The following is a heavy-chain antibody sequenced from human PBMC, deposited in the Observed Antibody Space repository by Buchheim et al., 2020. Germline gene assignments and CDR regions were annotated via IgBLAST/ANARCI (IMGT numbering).Heavy chain of an antibody. CDR1: GGSISSYY. Sequence: QVQLQESGPGLVKPSETLSLTCTVSGGSISSYYWSWIRQPPGKGLEWIGYIYYSGSTNYNPSLKSRVTISVDTSKNQFPLKLSSVTAADTAVYYCARQGDSSGWYPFDYWGQGTL. V-gene: IGHV4-59*08. CDR2: IYYSGST. CDR3: ARQGDSSGWYPFDY. J-gene: IGHJ4*02. D-gene: IGHD6-19*01.